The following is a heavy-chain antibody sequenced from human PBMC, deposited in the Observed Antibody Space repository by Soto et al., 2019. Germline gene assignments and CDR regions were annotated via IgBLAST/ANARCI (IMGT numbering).Heavy chain of an antibody. Sequence: QIQLVESGGGVVQPGRSLSLSCAASGFTFSTSAMHWVRQAPGTGLEWVAVISFDGSSIYYADSGKGRFTISRDNSKNTLYLQMNSLRPEDTALFYCARDRARNGYPNLDYWGQGTLVTVSS. CDR1: GFTFSTSA. CDR3: ARDRARNGYPNLDY. CDR2: ISFDGSSI. J-gene: IGHJ4*02. V-gene: IGHV3-30-3*01. D-gene: IGHD3-3*01.